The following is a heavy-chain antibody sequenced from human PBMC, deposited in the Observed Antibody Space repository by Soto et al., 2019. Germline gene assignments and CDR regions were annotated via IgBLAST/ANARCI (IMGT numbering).Heavy chain of an antibody. CDR1: GFTFSDHH. Sequence: EVHLVESGGGLVQPGGSLRLSCAASGFTFSDHHMNWVRRAPGKGLEWVGRSRHNVDSFKTEYAASVIGRFTISRDDSKNSLYLQMNTLKSDDTAVYYCVGESFFRLDEWGQGTLVSVSS. V-gene: IGHV3-72*01. CDR3: VGESFFRLDE. J-gene: IGHJ4*02. CDR2: SRHNVDSFKT. D-gene: IGHD3-16*01.